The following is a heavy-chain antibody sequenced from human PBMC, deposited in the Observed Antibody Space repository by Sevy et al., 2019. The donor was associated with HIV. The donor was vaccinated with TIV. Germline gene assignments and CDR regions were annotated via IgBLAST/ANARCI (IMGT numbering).Heavy chain of an antibody. V-gene: IGHV3-7*01. J-gene: IGHJ4*02. CDR2: IKADGSDK. D-gene: IGHD3-16*01. CDR1: GFTFSANW. CDR3: AHETFGRFES. Sequence: GGSLRLSCAASGFTFSANWMNWVRLAPGKGLEWVANIKADGSDKYYVDSVEGRFTISRDNAKNLLFLQMTSLRVEDTAAYYCAHETFGRFESWGQGTLVTVSS.